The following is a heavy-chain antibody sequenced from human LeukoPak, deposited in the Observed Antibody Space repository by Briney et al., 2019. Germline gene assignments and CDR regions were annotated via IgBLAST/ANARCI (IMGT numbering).Heavy chain of an antibody. D-gene: IGHD4-17*01. Sequence: PGGSLRLSCAASGFTFSSYTMHWVRQAPGKGLEWVAVISYDGSNEYYADSVKGRFTISRDNSKNTLYLQMNSLRAEDTAVYYCARDTVTTGAYWGQGTLVTVSS. CDR1: GFTFSSYT. V-gene: IGHV3-30-3*01. CDR3: ARDTVTTGAY. J-gene: IGHJ4*02. CDR2: ISYDGSNE.